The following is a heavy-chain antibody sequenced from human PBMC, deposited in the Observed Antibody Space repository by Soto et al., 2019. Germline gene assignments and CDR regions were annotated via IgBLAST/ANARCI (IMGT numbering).Heavy chain of an antibody. CDR2: ISSSGSTI. CDR3: ATSAAGYYYGMDV. Sequence: GGSLRLSCAASGFTFSSYEMNWVRQAPGKGLEWVPYISSSGSTIYYADSVKGRFTISRDNAKNSLYLQMNSLRAEDTAVYYCATSAAGYYYGMDVWGQGTTVTVSS. V-gene: IGHV3-48*03. CDR1: GFTFSSYE. D-gene: IGHD6-13*01. J-gene: IGHJ6*02.